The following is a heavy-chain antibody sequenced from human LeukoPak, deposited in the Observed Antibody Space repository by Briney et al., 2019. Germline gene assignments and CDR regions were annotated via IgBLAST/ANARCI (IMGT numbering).Heavy chain of an antibody. CDR1: GFTFSSYA. CDR3: AKDDILHPGCFDY. V-gene: IGHV3-23*01. CDR2: ISGSGGST. D-gene: IGHD3-9*01. Sequence: PGGSLRLSCAASGFTFSSYAMSWVRQAPGKGLEWVSAISGSGGSTYYADSVKGQFTISRDNSKNTLYLQMNSLRAEDTAVYYCAKDDILHPGCFDYWGQGTLVTVSS. J-gene: IGHJ4*02.